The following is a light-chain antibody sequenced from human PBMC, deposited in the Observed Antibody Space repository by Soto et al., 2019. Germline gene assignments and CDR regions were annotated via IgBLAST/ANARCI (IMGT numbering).Light chain of an antibody. CDR1: QGIMNF. J-gene: IGKJ3*01. V-gene: IGKV1-27*01. Sequence: DIQMTQSPASLSASVGDRVTITCRASQGIMNFVACNQQKPGKAPKRLTYAASTLQSGVPSRFSGSGSGTDFTVTITSLQPEDVATCSFQQYSSVPVLGPGTKGEIK. CDR3: QQYSSVPV. CDR2: AAS.